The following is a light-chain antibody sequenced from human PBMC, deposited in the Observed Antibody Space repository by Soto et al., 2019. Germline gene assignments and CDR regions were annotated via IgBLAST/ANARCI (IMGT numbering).Light chain of an antibody. CDR3: QQLNINSYPIT. CDR2: AAS. J-gene: IGKJ5*01. CDR1: QGIRSY. V-gene: IGKV1-9*01. Sequence: IQLTQSPSSLSASVGDRVTITCRASQGIRSYLAWYQQKPGKAPKLLIYAASTLQSGVPSRFSGSGSGTDFTLTISSLQPEDFATYYCQQLNINSYPITFGQGTRLEIK.